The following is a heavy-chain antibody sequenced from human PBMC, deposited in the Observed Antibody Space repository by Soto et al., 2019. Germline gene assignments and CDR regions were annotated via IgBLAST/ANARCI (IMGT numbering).Heavy chain of an antibody. Sequence: QVHLVPSGAEVKKPGASVRVSCRASGYTFTSYGIHWVRQAPGQRLEWLGWINAGNGDTKYSQTFEARITITRDTSASTVYMDLSRLRSEDTAVYYCSSSMGGWFDLWGQGTLVTVSS. J-gene: IGHJ5*02. D-gene: IGHD2-15*01. CDR1: GYTFTSYG. CDR2: INAGNGDT. CDR3: SSSMGGWFDL. V-gene: IGHV1-3*01.